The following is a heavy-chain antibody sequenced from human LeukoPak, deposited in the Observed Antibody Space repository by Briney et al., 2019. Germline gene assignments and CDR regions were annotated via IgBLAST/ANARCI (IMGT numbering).Heavy chain of an antibody. CDR1: GDSVSSNSAA. CDR3: ARARPTGYCSGGSCFFRYFDL. CDR2: TYYRSKWYN. J-gene: IGHJ2*01. Sequence: PSQTLSLTCAISGDSVSSNSAAWSWIRQSPSRGLEWLVRTYYRSKWYNDYAVSVKSRITINPDTSKNQFSLQLSSVTPEDTAVYYCARARPTGYCSGGSCFFRYFDLWGRGTLVTVSS. D-gene: IGHD2-15*01. V-gene: IGHV6-1*01.